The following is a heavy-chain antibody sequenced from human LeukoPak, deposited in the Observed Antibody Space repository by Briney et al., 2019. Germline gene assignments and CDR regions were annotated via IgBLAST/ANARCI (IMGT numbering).Heavy chain of an antibody. CDR3: ARDIPGRTVVVVAAPGYYFDY. J-gene: IGHJ4*02. V-gene: IGHV1-46*01. Sequence: ASVKVSCKASGYTFTSYYMHWVRQAPGQGLEWMGIINPSGGSTSYAQKFQGRVTMTRDMSTSTVYMELSSLRSEDTAVYYCARDIPGRTVVVVAAPGYYFDYWGQGTLVTVSS. CDR2: INPSGGST. D-gene: IGHD2-15*01. CDR1: GYTFTSYY.